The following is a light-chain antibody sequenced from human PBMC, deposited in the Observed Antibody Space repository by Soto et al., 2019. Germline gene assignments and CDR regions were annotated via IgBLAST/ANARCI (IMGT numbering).Light chain of an antibody. CDR1: QTLNRNY. V-gene: IGKV3-20*01. CDR2: AAS. J-gene: IGKJ1*01. CDR3: QQYDASKT. Sequence: EIVLTQSPGTLSLSPGERATLSCRASQTLNRNYLAWYQQRPGQAPRLLIYAASSRATGIPDRFSGGGSGTDFTLTISRLEPEDFAVYYCQQYDASKTFGQGTRVE.